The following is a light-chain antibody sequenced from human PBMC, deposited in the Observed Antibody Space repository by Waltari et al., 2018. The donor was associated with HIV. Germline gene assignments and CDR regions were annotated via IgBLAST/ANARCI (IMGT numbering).Light chain of an antibody. CDR3: QEYSGYFRT. J-gene: IGKJ1*01. CDR1: QSISNR. Sequence: DIQMSQSPSTLSASVGDRVSITCRASQSISNRLGWYQQKPGQGPKLLIYKVSSLASGVPSRFSGSGSGTEYTLPISSLQPDDFATYYCQEYSGYFRTFGQGTKVEI. CDR2: KVS. V-gene: IGKV1-5*03.